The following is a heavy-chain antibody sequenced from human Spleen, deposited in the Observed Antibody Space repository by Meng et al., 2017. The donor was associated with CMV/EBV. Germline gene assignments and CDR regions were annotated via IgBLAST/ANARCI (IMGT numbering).Heavy chain of an antibody. CDR3: ARNLDFWDQLPVWGMDV. CDR2: MNPNSGNT. J-gene: IGHJ6*02. D-gene: IGHD2-2*01. Sequence: ASVKVSCKASGYTFTSYDINWVRQATGQGLEWMGWMNPNSGNTGYAQKFQGRVTMTRDTSISTAYMELSRLRSDDTAVYYCARNLDFWDQLPVWGMDVWGQGTTVTVSS. CDR1: GYTFTSYD. V-gene: IGHV1-8*01.